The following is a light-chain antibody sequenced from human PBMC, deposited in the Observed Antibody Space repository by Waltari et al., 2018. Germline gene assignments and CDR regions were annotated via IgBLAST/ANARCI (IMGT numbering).Light chain of an antibody. V-gene: IGKV1-5*03. CDR3: QQYNSYWT. Sequence: DMQMNQSPSTLSASVRNRVPITCRASQSLSMWLAWDQLKPVKAPNLLIYEASTLETGVPSRFSGSGSGTEFTLTISSLQPDDFATYYCQQYNSYWTFGQGTKVEIK. CDR1: QSLSMW. J-gene: IGKJ1*01. CDR2: EAS.